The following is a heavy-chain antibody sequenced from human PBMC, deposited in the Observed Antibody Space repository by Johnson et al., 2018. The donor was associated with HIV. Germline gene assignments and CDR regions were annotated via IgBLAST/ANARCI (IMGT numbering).Heavy chain of an antibody. CDR3: TKCIWGSSLIDAFDI. Sequence: EVQLVESGGGLVQPGGSLRLSCAASGFTFSSYWMHWVRQAPGKGLEWVSGINWNGGSTGYADSVKGRFTISRDNSKNTLYLQMNSLSAEDTAVYYCTKCIWGSSLIDAFDIWGQGTKVTVSS. J-gene: IGHJ3*02. D-gene: IGHD6-13*01. CDR2: INWNGGST. CDR1: GFTFSSYW. V-gene: IGHV3-74*02.